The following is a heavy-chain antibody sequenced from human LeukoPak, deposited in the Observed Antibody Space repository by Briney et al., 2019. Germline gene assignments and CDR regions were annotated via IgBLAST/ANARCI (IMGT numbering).Heavy chain of an antibody. D-gene: IGHD3-10*01. CDR3: ARATAGFGELLSYDY. CDR1: GFTFSSYS. Sequence: GGSLRLSCAASGFTFSSYSMNWVRQAPGKGLEWVSSISSSSSYIYYADSVKGRFTISRDNAKNSLYLQMNSLRAEDTAVYYCARATAGFGELLSYDYWAQGTLVTVSS. V-gene: IGHV3-21*01. J-gene: IGHJ4*02. CDR2: ISSSSSYI.